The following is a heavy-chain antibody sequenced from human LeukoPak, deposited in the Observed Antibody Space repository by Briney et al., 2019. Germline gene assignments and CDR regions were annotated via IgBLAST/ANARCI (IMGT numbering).Heavy chain of an antibody. CDR3: ARGYSSSSGDFDY. Sequence: PGGSLRLSCEASGFTFSNYWMTWVRQAPGKGLEWVANIKEDGSVKQCVDSVKGRFTISRDNAKSSLYLQMNSLRVEDTAVYFCARGYSSSSGDFDYWGQGALVAVSS. V-gene: IGHV3-7*01. CDR1: GFTFSNYW. J-gene: IGHJ4*02. CDR2: IKEDGSVK. D-gene: IGHD6-13*01.